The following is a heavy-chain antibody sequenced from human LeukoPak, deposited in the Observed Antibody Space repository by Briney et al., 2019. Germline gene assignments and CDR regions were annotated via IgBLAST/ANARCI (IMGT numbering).Heavy chain of an antibody. Sequence: ASVKVSCKASGYTFTSYDINWVRQATGQGLEWMGWMNPNSGNTGYAQKFQGRVTITRNTSISTAYMELSSLRSEDTAVYYCAKNAAQTTVTTGFDPWGQGTLVTVSS. CDR2: MNPNSGNT. V-gene: IGHV1-8*03. J-gene: IGHJ5*02. CDR3: AKNAAQTTVTTGFDP. CDR1: GYTFTSYD. D-gene: IGHD4-17*01.